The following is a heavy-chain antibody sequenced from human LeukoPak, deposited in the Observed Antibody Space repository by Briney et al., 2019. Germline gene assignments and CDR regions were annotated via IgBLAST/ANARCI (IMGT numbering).Heavy chain of an antibody. V-gene: IGHV1-69*06. CDR2: IIPIFGTA. Sequence: GASVTVSCKASGGTFSSYAISWVRQAPGQGLEWMGGIIPIFGTANYAQKFQGRVTITADKSTSTAYMELSSLRSEDTAVYYCATPSLNYDILSFDYWGQGTLVTVSS. CDR3: ATPSLNYDILSFDY. CDR1: GGTFSSYA. J-gene: IGHJ4*02. D-gene: IGHD3-9*01.